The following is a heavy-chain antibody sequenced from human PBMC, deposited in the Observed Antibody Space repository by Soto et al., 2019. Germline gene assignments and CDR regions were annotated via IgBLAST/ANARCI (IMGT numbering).Heavy chain of an antibody. CDR3: ASRIAADAFDI. V-gene: IGHV5-51*01. D-gene: IGHD6-13*01. J-gene: IGHJ3*02. Sequence: LGESLKISCKGSGDSFSNYWIGWVRQMPGKGLEWMGIIYPGDSETRYRPSFQGQVTISADKSHSTAYLQWSSLKASDTAMYYCASRIAADAFDIWGQGTMVTVSS. CDR2: IYPGDSET. CDR1: GDSFSNYW.